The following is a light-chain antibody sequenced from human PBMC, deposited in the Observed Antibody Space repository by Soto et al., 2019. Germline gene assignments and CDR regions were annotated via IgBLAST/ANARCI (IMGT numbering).Light chain of an antibody. V-gene: IGLV2-14*01. CDR2: DVS. CDR1: SSDVGGYNY. CDR3: SSSGV. Sequence: QSALTQPASVSGSPGQSITISCTGTSSDVGGYNYVSWYQQHPGKAPKLMIYDVSNRPSGVSNRFSGSKSGNTASLTISGLQAEDEAEYYCSSSGVFGGGTKLTVL. J-gene: IGLJ2*01.